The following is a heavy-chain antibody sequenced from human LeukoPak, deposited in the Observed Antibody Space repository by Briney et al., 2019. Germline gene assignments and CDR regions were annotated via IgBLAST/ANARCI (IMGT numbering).Heavy chain of an antibody. CDR1: GGSFTGYY. J-gene: IGHJ4*02. D-gene: IGHD2-2*01. Sequence: SETLSLTCAVYGGSFTGYYWSWIRQPPGKGLEWIGEISHRGSTNYNPSLKSRVTMSVDTSKNQFSLKLSSVTAADTAVYYCARDSPPPGVVVPAAMGYYFDYWGQGTLVTVSS. V-gene: IGHV4-34*01. CDR3: ARDSPPPGVVVPAAMGYYFDY. CDR2: ISHRGST.